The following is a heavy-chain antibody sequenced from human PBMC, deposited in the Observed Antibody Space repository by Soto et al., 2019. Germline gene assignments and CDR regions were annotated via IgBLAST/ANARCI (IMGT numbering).Heavy chain of an antibody. CDR3: ATLPAAQSYFDL. CDR1: GFTFITYA. J-gene: IGHJ4*02. CDR2: ISGSGGST. Sequence: EVQLLDSGGGLVQPGGSLRLSCAASGFTFITYAMSWVRQAPGKGLEWVSIISGSGGSTYYPDSVKGRFTISRDNSKNTLYLQMNSLRADDTAVYYCATLPAAQSYFDLWGQGTLVTVSS. D-gene: IGHD2-2*01. V-gene: IGHV3-23*01.